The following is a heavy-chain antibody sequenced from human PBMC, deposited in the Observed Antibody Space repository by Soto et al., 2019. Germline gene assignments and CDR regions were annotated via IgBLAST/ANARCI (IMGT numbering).Heavy chain of an antibody. J-gene: IGHJ4*02. CDR3: GTDVAVAGTFDY. V-gene: IGHV1-24*01. Sequence: ASVKVYCKVSGYTLTELSIHWVRQAPGKGREWIGGFDPEEGETIYAHNFKGRVTMTEDTSTDTAYMELSSLRSEDTAVYYCGTDVAVAGTFDYWGQGTLVTVS. CDR2: FDPEEGET. CDR1: GYTLTELS. D-gene: IGHD6-19*01.